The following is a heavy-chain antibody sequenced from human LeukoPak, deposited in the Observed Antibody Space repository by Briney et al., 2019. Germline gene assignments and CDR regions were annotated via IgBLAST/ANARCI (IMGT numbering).Heavy chain of an antibody. Sequence: PSETLSLTCTVSGASISSYYWSWIRQPAGKGLEWIGRIYTSGSTYYNPSLKSRVTISVDKSKNHFSLKLSSVTAADTAVYYCAREADYGDYSKSFYYMDVWGKGTTVTVSS. CDR3: AREADYGDYSKSFYYMDV. CDR2: IYTSGST. D-gene: IGHD4-17*01. CDR1: GASISSYY. V-gene: IGHV4-4*07. J-gene: IGHJ6*03.